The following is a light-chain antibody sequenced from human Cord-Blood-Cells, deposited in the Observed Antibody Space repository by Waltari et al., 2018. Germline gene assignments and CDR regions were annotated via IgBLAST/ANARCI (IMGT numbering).Light chain of an antibody. J-gene: IGLJ2*01. CDR1: RSAVGGYHH. Sequence: STLTQPASVSGSPGQSLTISCTGTRSAVGGYHHVYWYQQHPGKAPKLIIYDVSNRPSGVANRFSGSKSGNTASLTISGLQAEDEADYYCSSDTSSSTVVFGGGTKLTVL. CDR3: SSDTSSSTVV. CDR2: DVS. V-gene: IGLV2-14*01.